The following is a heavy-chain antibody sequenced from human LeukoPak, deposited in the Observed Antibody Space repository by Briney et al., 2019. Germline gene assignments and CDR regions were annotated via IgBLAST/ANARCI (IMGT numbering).Heavy chain of an antibody. CDR3: AKSDYSGSYFGY. Sequence: GGSLRLSCAASGFTFSSYALSWVRQAPGKGLEWVSAISGSGGSTYYADSVKGRFTISRDNSKNTLYLQMNSLRAEDTAVYYCAKSDYSGSYFGYWGQGTLVTVSS. J-gene: IGHJ4*02. V-gene: IGHV3-23*01. CDR1: GFTFSSYA. D-gene: IGHD1-26*01. CDR2: ISGSGGST.